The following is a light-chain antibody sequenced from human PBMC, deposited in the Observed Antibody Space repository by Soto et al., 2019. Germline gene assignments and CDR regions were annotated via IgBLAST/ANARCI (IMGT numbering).Light chain of an antibody. Sequence: DIPVTQSPSSMSASVGDRVTITCRASQSIGTYLNWYHKKPWKAPQLLIYGASTLQSGVPSRFSASGSGTHCTLTINSLQPEDFGTYSCQQSYSTPTFGQGTKG. CDR2: GAS. CDR3: QQSYSTPT. CDR1: QSIGTY. J-gene: IGKJ1*01. V-gene: IGKV1-39*01.